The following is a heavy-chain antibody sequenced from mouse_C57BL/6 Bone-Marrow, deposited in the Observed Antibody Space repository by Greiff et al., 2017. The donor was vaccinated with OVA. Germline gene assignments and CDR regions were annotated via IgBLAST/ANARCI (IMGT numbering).Heavy chain of an antibody. CDR1: GFTFSDYG. J-gene: IGHJ2*01. CDR3: ARQGYGSSYGY. V-gene: IGHV5-17*01. D-gene: IGHD1-1*01. Sequence: DVKLVESGGGLVKPGGSLKLSCAASGFTFSDYGMHWVRQAPEKGLEWVAYISSGSSTIYYADTVKGRFTISRDNAKNTLFLQMTSLRSEDTAMSYCARQGYGSSYGYWGQGTTLTVSS. CDR2: ISSGSSTI.